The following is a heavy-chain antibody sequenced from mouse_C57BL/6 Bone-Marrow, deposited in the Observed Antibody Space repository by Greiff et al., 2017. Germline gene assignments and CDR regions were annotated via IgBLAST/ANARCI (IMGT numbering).Heavy chain of an antibody. D-gene: IGHD2-5*01. CDR1: GYTFTSYW. CDR2: IDPSDSYT. V-gene: IGHV1-50*01. Sequence: QVQLQQPGAELVKPGASVKLSCKASGYTFTSYWMQWVKQRPGQGLEWIGEIDPSDSYTNYSQKFKGKATLTVDTSSSTAYMQLSSLTSEDSAVYYCGRYSNGDYFDYWGQGTTLTVSS. J-gene: IGHJ2*01. CDR3: GRYSNGDYFDY.